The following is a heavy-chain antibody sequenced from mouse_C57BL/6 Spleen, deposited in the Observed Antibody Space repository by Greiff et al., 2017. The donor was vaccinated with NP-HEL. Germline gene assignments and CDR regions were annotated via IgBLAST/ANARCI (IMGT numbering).Heavy chain of an antibody. CDR1: GYTFTDYE. V-gene: IGHV1-15*01. Sequence: VQLQQSGAELVRPGASVTLSCKASGYTFTDYEMHWVKQTPVHGLEWIGAIDPETGGTAYNQKFKGKAILTADKSSSTAYMELRSLTSEDSAVYYCIYYCSSCCAMNYWGQGTSVTVAA. CDR3: IYYCSSCCAMNY. CDR2: IDPETGGT. D-gene: IGHD1-1*01. J-gene: IGHJ4*01.